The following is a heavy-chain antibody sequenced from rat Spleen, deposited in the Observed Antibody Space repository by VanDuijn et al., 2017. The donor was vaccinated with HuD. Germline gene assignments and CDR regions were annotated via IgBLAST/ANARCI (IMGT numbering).Heavy chain of an antibody. Sequence: QVQLKESGPGLVQPSQTLSLTCTVSGFSLTGNNVYWVRQPPGKGLEWMGRMRYDGDTYYNSALKSRLSISRDTSKNQVFLKLNSLQTDDTAIYYCTRSPYNNYVIDAWGQGASVTVSS. CDR1: GFSLTGNN. J-gene: IGHJ4*01. CDR2: MRYDGDT. V-gene: IGHV2S30*01. D-gene: IGHD1-10*01. CDR3: TRSPYNNYVIDA.